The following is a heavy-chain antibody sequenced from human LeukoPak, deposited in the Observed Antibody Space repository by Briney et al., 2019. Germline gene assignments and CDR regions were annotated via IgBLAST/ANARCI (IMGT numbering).Heavy chain of an antibody. CDR3: ARDYYDSSGYYYGYFDY. Sequence: SGPTLVNPTQTLTLTCTFSGFSLSTSGMRVSWIRQPPGKALEWLARIDWEDDKFYSTSLKTRLTISKDTSKTQVALTMTNMDPVDTATYYCARDYYDSSGYYYGYFDYWGQGTLVTVSS. CDR1: GFSLSTSGMR. V-gene: IGHV2-70*04. D-gene: IGHD3-22*01. J-gene: IGHJ4*02. CDR2: IDWEDDK.